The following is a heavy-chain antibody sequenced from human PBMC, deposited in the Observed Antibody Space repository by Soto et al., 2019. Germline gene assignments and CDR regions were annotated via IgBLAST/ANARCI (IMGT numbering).Heavy chain of an antibody. Sequence: QVHLVQSGAEVKKPGASVKVSCKASGYIFSSHGISWVRQAPGRGLEWMAWISAYNGARNYAETLQGRVTVTTDTSTNTAYMELRSLRSDDTAVYYCAREAFDADYIDFWGQGTLVTVSS. CDR3: AREAFDADYIDF. V-gene: IGHV1-18*01. D-gene: IGHD3-10*01. J-gene: IGHJ4*02. CDR1: GYIFSSHG. CDR2: ISAYNGAR.